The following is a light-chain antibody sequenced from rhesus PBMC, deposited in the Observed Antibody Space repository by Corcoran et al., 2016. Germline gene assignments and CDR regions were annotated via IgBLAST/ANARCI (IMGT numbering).Light chain of an antibody. J-gene: IGKJ1*01. CDR3: QQGNSIPWT. Sequence: EIVLTQSPTSMAVSQGERVTISCTASSSVSTSYLNWYQQKPVFPPRLLVYRTSRLASGVPARFSGSGSGTSYTLTISSMEAEDAANYYCQQGNSIPWTFGQGTKVEIK. CDR1: SSVSTS. CDR2: RTS. V-gene: IGKV3-42*01.